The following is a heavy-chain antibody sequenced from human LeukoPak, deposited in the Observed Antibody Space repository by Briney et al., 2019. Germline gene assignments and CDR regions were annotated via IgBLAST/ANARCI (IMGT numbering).Heavy chain of an antibody. CDR2: INHSGST. V-gene: IGHV4-34*01. D-gene: IGHD3-10*01. J-gene: IGHJ4*02. Sequence: SETLSLTCAVYGGSFSGYYWSWIRQPPGKGLEWIGEINHSGSTNYNPSLKSRVTISVDTSKNQFSLKLSSVTAADTAVYYCARVVYYGSGSSISYYFDYWGQGPLVTVSS. CDR1: GGSFSGYY. CDR3: ARVVYYGSGSSISYYFDY.